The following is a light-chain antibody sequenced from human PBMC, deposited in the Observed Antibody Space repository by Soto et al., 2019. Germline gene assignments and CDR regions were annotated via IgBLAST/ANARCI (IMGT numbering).Light chain of an antibody. Sequence: QAVVTQPSSVSGSPGQSITISCTGTSSDVGSYILVSWYQQHPGKAPKLMIYEGSKRTSGVSNRFSGSQSGNTASLTISGLQAEDEAYYYCCSYAGSTSVVVFGGGTKLTVL. V-gene: IGLV2-23*01. CDR3: CSYAGSTSVVV. CDR2: EGS. J-gene: IGLJ2*01. CDR1: SSDVGSYIL.